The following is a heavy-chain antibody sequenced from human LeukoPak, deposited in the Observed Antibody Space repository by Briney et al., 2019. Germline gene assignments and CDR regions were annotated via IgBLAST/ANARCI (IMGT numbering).Heavy chain of an antibody. Sequence: ASVKVSCKASGYTFTAYYMHWLRQAPGQWLQWMGWINPNSGDPNYAQTFQGRVTMTRDTSISTAYMQMNSLRSDDTAVYYCARGGDGNRRDFDYWGQGTLVTVSS. V-gene: IGHV1-2*02. CDR1: GYTFTAYY. D-gene: IGHD5-24*01. J-gene: IGHJ4*02. CDR3: ARGGDGNRRDFDY. CDR2: INPNSGDP.